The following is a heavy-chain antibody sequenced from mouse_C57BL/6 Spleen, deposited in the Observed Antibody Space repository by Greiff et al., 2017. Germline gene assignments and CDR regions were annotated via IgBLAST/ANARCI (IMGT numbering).Heavy chain of an antibody. J-gene: IGHJ4*01. CDR1: GYSFTDYN. Sequence: EVKLMESGPELVKPGASVKISCKASGYSFTDYNMNWVKQSNGKSLEWIGVINPNYGTTSYNQKFKGKATLTVDQSSSTAYMQLNSLTSEDSAVYYCARPNPHYYYGSSYAMDYWGQGTSVTVSS. CDR2: INPNYGTT. D-gene: IGHD1-1*01. CDR3: ARPNPHYYYGSSYAMDY. V-gene: IGHV1-39*01.